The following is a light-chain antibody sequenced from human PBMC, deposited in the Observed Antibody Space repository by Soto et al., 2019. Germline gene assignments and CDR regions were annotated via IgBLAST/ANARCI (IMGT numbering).Light chain of an antibody. CDR3: QSYDSSLSSYV. V-gene: IGLV1-40*01. J-gene: IGLJ1*01. Sequence: QSVLTQPPSVSGAPGQRGTISCTGSSSNIGAGYDVHWYQQLPGTAPKLLIYGNSNRPSEVPDRFSGSKSGTSASLAITGLQADDEADYYCQSYDSSLSSYVFGTGTKLTVL. CDR1: SSNIGAGYD. CDR2: GNS.